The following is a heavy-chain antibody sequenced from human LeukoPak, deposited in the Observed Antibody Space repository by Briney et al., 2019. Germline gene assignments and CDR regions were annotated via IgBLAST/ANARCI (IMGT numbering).Heavy chain of an antibody. CDR2: IYYSGDT. CDR3: ARDKQPGEY. J-gene: IGHJ4*02. D-gene: IGHD1-1*01. Sequence: SQTLSLTCTVSGDSISPYYWGWIRQPPGKGLEWIGYIYYSGDTTYNPSLKSRVTMSVDTSKNQFSLKLSSVTAADTAVYYCARDKQPGEYWGQGALVTVSS. V-gene: IGHV4-59*01. CDR1: GDSISPYY.